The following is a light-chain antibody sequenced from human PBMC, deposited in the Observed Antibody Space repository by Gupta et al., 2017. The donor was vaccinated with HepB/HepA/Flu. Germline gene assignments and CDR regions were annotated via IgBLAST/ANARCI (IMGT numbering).Light chain of an antibody. CDR1: QSLLQSNGNNY. J-gene: IGKJ3*01. Sequence: DIVMTQSPLSLPVTPGESASISCRSSQSLLQSNGNNYLDWFVQKPGQSPQLLTYLGSNRASGVPDRFSGSGSGTDFTLKINRVEAEDVGVYYCMENLQAPFTFGPGTKVDVK. CDR2: LGS. CDR3: MENLQAPFT. V-gene: IGKV2-28*01.